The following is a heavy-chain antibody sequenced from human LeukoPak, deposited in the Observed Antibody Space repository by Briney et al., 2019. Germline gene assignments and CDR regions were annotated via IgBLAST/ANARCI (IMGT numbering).Heavy chain of an antibody. CDR2: ISGSGGST. Sequence: GGSLRLSCAASGFTFSSYAMSWVRQAPGKGLEWVSAISGSGGSTYYADSVKGRFTISRDNSKNTLYLQMNSLRAEDTAVYYCATLQYYDFWRGSHESFYFDYWGQGTLVTVSS. CDR1: GFTFSSYA. J-gene: IGHJ4*02. D-gene: IGHD3-3*01. CDR3: ATLQYYDFWRGSHESFYFDY. V-gene: IGHV3-23*01.